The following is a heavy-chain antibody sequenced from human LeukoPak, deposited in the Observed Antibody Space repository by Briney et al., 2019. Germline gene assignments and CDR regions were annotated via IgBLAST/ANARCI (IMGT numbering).Heavy chain of an antibody. CDR1: GYTFTSYD. Sequence: VASVKVSCKASGYTFTSYDINWVRQATGQGLEWMGWMNPNCGNTGYAQKFQGRVTMTRNTSISTAYMELSSLRSEDTAVYYCARGRGYSSGWSYDAFDIWGQGTMVTVSS. D-gene: IGHD6-19*01. CDR3: ARGRGYSSGWSYDAFDI. V-gene: IGHV1-8*01. CDR2: MNPNCGNT. J-gene: IGHJ3*02.